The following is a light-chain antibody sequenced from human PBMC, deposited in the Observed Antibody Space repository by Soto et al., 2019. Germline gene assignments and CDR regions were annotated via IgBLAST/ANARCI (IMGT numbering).Light chain of an antibody. CDR3: QQYGGSPRT. Sequence: EIVLTQSPGTLSLSPGERATLSCRASQSVSSNYLAWYQQKPGQAPRLLIYGASSRATGIPDRFSGSGSGAGFTLTISRLEPEDFAVYYCQQYGGSPRTFGQGTKVEIK. CDR1: QSVSSNY. J-gene: IGKJ1*01. CDR2: GAS. V-gene: IGKV3-20*01.